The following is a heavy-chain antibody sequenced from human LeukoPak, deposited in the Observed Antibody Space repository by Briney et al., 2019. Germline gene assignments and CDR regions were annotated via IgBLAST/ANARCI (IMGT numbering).Heavy chain of an antibody. CDR2: IYYSGST. V-gene: IGHV4-30-4*01. D-gene: IGHD1-26*01. CDR1: GGSISSGDYY. Sequence: SETLSLTCTVSGGSISSGDYYWSWIRQPPGKGLEWIGYIYYSGSTYYNPSLKSRVTISVDTSKNQFSLKLSSVTAADTAVYYCARVRVQWELLLLSSYFDYWGQGTLVTVSS. CDR3: ARVRVQWELLLLSSYFDY. J-gene: IGHJ4*02.